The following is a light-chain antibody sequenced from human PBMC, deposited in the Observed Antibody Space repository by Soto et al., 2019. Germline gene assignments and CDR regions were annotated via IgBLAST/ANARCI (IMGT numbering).Light chain of an antibody. V-gene: IGLV2-14*01. Sequence: QSVLTHAASGTGSPVRSLSISCTRTSSDVGSYNHVSWYQQHPGEVPKLIIFNVNDRPSGVSNRFSGSKSGNTASLTISGLQVEDEADYYCSSFTSSTTYVFGTGTKVTVL. CDR3: SSFTSSTTYV. CDR1: SSDVGSYNH. CDR2: NVN. J-gene: IGLJ1*01.